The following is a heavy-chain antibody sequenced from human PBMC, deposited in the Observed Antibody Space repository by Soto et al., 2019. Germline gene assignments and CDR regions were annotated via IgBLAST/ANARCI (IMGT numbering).Heavy chain of an antibody. V-gene: IGHV3-48*03. J-gene: IGHJ6*02. D-gene: IGHD1-26*01. CDR1: GFPFSSYA. Sequence: HPRGPMRLSCSASGFPFSSYAMHWVRQAPGRGLECVSYISSSGSSIYYADSVKGRFTISRDNAKNSLYLQMNSLRAEDTAVYYCARAIGGSYLYGLDVWGQGTTVTVSS. CDR3: ARAIGGSYLYGLDV. CDR2: ISSSGSSI.